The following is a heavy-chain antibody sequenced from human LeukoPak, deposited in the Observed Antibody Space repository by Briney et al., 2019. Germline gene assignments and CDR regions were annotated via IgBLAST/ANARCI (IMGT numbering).Heavy chain of an antibody. J-gene: IGHJ4*02. V-gene: IGHV4-61*02. Sequence: SQTLSLTCTVSGGSISSGSYYWSWIRQPAGKGLEWIGRIYTSGSTNYNPALKRRVTISVETSKNPFSLKLSSVTAADTAVYYCARGKDYYDSSGYSPSYDYWGQGTLVTVSS. CDR1: GGSISSGSYY. D-gene: IGHD3-22*01. CDR3: ARGKDYYDSSGYSPSYDY. CDR2: IYTSGST.